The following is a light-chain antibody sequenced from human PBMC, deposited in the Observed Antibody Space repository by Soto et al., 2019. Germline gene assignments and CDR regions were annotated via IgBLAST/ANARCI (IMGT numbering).Light chain of an antibody. CDR2: GAS. CDR3: QQYGSSPYT. CDR1: QSVSSNS. V-gene: IGKV3-20*01. Sequence: EIVLTQSPGTLSLSPGERATLSCRASQSVSSNSFAWYQQKPGQAPRLLIYGASSRATGIPDRFSGSGSGTDFTLTISRLEPEDFAVYYCQQYGSSPYTFGQGTNLEIK. J-gene: IGKJ2*01.